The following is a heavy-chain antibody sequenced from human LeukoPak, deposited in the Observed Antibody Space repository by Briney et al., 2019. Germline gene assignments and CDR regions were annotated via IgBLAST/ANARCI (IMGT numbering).Heavy chain of an antibody. CDR2: IYYSGST. CDR3: ARGQGITIFGVVIEPLDY. CDR1: GGSISSGDYY. Sequence: PSETLSLTCTVSGGSISSGDYYWSWIRQPPGKGLEWIGYIYYSGSTYYNPSLKSRVTISVDTSKNQFSLKLSSVTAADTAVYYCARGQGITIFGVVIEPLDYWGQGTLVTVSS. V-gene: IGHV4-30-4*08. D-gene: IGHD3-3*01. J-gene: IGHJ4*02.